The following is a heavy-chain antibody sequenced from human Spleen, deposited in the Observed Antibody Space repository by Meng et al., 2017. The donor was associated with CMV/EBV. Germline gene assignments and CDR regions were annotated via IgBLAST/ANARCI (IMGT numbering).Heavy chain of an antibody. V-gene: IGHV4-39*07. J-gene: IGHJ4*02. CDR3: ARGNVHPTVNLDS. CDR2: IHHIGSA. CDR1: GGPLSKSNYY. Sequence: VTGGPLSKSNYYWVWKRQPQGKGLEWIGTIHHIGSANYNPSLKSRVTVSIDTSSNHFSLKVRSVTAADTAVYYCARGNVHPTVNLDSWGQGLVVTVSS.